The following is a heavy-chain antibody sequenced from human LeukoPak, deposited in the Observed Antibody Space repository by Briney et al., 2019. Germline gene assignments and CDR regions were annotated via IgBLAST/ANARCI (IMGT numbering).Heavy chain of an antibody. D-gene: IGHD3-22*01. J-gene: IGHJ4*02. CDR3: AKDVGYYYDSSGLY. CDR2: ISGSGGST. CDR1: GFTFSSYA. Sequence: GGSLRLSCAASGFTFSSYAMSWVRQAPGKGLEWVSAISGSGGSTYYADSVKGRFTISRDNSKNTLYLQMNSLRAEDTAVYYCAKDVGYYYDSSGLYWGQGTLVTVSS. V-gene: IGHV3-23*01.